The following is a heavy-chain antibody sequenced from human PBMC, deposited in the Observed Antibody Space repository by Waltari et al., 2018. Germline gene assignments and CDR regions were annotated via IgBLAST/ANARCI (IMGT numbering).Heavy chain of an antibody. CDR1: GGSFSGYY. V-gene: IGHV4-34*01. CDR2: INHSGGT. CDR3: ARGPRSSYGGGYYYYYGMDV. J-gene: IGHJ6*02. Sequence: QVQLQKWGAGLLKPSETLSLTCAVYGGSFSGYYWSWIRKPPGEGLEWIGEINHSGGTNYNPSLKSRVTISVDTSKNQFSLKLSSVTAADTAVYYCARGPRSSYGGGYYYYYGMDVWGQGTTVTVSS. D-gene: IGHD4-17*01.